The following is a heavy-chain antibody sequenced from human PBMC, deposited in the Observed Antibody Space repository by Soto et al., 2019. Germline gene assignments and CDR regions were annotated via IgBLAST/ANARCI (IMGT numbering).Heavy chain of an antibody. CDR2: IKSKTDGGTT. V-gene: IGHV3-15*01. D-gene: IGHD5-12*01. J-gene: IGHJ4*02. CDR3: PTVWDSGYDFVY. CDR1: GFTFSNAW. Sequence: EVQLVESGGGLVKPGGSLRLSCAASGFTFSNAWISWVRQAPGKGLEWVGRIKSKTDGGTTDYAAPVKGRFTISRDDSTNTLYLQMNSLKTEDTAVYYCPTVWDSGYDFVYWGQGTLVTVSS.